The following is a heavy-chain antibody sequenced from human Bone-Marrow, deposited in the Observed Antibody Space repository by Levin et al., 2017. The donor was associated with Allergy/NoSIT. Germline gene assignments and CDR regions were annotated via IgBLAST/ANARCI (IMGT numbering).Heavy chain of an antibody. J-gene: IGHJ4*02. CDR1: GYSFNDYY. CDR3: ARGGARSNDY. CDR2: IDPTRGDT. Sequence: GESLKISCTVSGYSFNDYYIHWIRQTPGQGLEWIGWIDPTRGDTKVAEKFHARVVLTRNSSISTAYMELGRLRADDTALYYCARGGARSNDYWGQGTLVTVSS. V-gene: IGHV1-2*02. D-gene: IGHD5-12*01.